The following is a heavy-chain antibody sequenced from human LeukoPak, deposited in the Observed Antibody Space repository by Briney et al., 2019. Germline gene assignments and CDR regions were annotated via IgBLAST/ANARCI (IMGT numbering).Heavy chain of an antibody. CDR1: GFTFDDYG. V-gene: IGHV3-20*04. Sequence: GGSLRLSCAASGFTFDDYGMSWVRPAPGKGVEWVSGINWYGGSTGYADSVRGRFTISRDNAKNSLYLPMNSLRAEDTALYFCAIRDSGGDFWSGYLDYWGQGTLGTVSS. CDR3: AIRDSGGDFWSGYLDY. J-gene: IGHJ4*02. D-gene: IGHD3-3*01. CDR2: INWYGGST.